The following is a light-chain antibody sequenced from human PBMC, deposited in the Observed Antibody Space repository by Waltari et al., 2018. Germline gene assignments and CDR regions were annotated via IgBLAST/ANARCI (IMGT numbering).Light chain of an antibody. CDR3: AAWDDSLNGYV. Sequence: QSVLTQPPSASGTPGQRVTISCSGSGSNIGSNSLNWFQQVPGTAPKLLIYSNNQSPAGGPDRFSGSKSGTSASLAISGLQSEDEADYYCAAWDDSLNGYVFGTGTKVTVL. CDR1: GSNIGSNS. CDR2: SNN. J-gene: IGLJ1*01. V-gene: IGLV1-44*01.